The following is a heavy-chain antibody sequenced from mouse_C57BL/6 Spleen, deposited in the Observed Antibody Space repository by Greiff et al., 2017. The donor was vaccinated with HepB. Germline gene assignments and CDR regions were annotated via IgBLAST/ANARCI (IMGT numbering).Heavy chain of an antibody. CDR2: IYPGDGDI. J-gene: IGHJ4*01. CDR1: GYAFSSSW. V-gene: IGHV1-82*01. CDR3: ARRGNYDAMDY. Sequence: QVQLQQSGPELVKPGASVKISCKASGYAFSSSWMNWVKQRPGKGLEWIGRIYPGDGDINYNGKFKGKATLTADKSSSTAYMQLSSLTSEDSAVYFCARRGNYDAMDYWGQGTSVTVSS.